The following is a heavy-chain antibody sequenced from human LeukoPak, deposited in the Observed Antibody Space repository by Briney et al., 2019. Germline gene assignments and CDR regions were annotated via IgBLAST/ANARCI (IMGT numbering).Heavy chain of an antibody. D-gene: IGHD1-26*01. CDR1: GGTFSSNA. CDR3: ARESSGTAFDY. Sequence: SVKVSCKASGGTFSSNAISWVRQAPGQGLEWMGRIIPILGIANYAQKFQGRVTITADKSTSTAYMELSSLRSEDTAVYYCARESSGTAFDYWGQGTLVTVSS. V-gene: IGHV1-69*04. J-gene: IGHJ4*02. CDR2: IIPILGIA.